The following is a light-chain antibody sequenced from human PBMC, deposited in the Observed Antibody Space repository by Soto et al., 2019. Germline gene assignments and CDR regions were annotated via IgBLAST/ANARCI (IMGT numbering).Light chain of an antibody. V-gene: IGKV3-11*01. CDR2: DAS. CDR1: QSVSSY. CDR3: QQRSNWPT. J-gene: IGKJ5*01. Sequence: IVLKHSPATLSLNKEERATLSCRASQSVSSYLAWYQQKPGQAPRLLIYDASDRATGIPARFSGSGSGTDFTLTISRLEPEDFAVYYCQQRSNWPTFGQGTRLENK.